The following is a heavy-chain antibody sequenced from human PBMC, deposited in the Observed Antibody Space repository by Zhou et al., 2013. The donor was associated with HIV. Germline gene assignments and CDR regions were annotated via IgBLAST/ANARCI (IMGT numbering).Heavy chain of an antibody. Sequence: QVQLVQSGAEVKKPGASVKVSCKASGYTFTSYYMHWVRQAPGQGLEWMGIINPSGGSTSYAQKFQGRVTMTRDTSTSTVYMELSSLRSEDTAVYYCARDREYSGSRGAFDIWGQGDNGHRLF. CDR1: GYTFTSYY. J-gene: IGHJ3*02. V-gene: IGHV1-46*01. CDR3: ARDREYSGSRGAFDI. D-gene: IGHD1-26*01. CDR2: INPSGGST.